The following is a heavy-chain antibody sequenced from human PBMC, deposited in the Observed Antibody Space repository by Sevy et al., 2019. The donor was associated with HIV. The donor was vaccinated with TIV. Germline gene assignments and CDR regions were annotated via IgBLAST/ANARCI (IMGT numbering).Heavy chain of an antibody. CDR1: GFTFSSYA. J-gene: IGHJ3*02. Sequence: GGSLRLSCAASGFTFSSYAMHWVRQAPGKGLEWVAVISYDGSNKYYAYSVKGRFTISRDNSKNTLYLQMNSLRAEDTAVYYCARSTMVRGVTNAFDIWGQGTMVTVSS. CDR2: ISYDGSNK. V-gene: IGHV3-30-3*01. D-gene: IGHD3-10*01. CDR3: ARSTMVRGVTNAFDI.